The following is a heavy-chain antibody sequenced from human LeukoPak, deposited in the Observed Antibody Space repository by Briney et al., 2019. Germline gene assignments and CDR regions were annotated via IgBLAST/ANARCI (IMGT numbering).Heavy chain of an antibody. CDR2: TFDSGST. CDR1: GGSISGYL. Sequence: SEILSLTCTVSGGSISGYLWSWIRQPAGKGLEWVGRTFDSGSTSYNPSLESRVTMSVDTPKNQFSLRLSSVTAADTAVYFCVSEIPHYGIDYWGQGTLVTVSS. CDR3: VSEIPHYGIDY. J-gene: IGHJ4*02. D-gene: IGHD3-10*01. V-gene: IGHV4-4*07.